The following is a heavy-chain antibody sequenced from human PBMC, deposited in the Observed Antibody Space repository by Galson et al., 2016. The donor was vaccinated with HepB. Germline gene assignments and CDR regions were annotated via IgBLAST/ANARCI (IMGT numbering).Heavy chain of an antibody. CDR1: GFIVSTNY. D-gene: IGHD2-2*01. Sequence: SLRLSCAASGFIVSTNYMSWVRQAPGKGLEWVANIKQDKSEKYYVDSVKGRFTISRDNAQNSVFLQMNSLRPEDTAVYYCVRDRRYCASTSCPLLYYGMDVWGQGTTVTVS. J-gene: IGHJ6*02. V-gene: IGHV3-7*03. CDR2: IKQDKSEK. CDR3: VRDRRYCASTSCPLLYYGMDV.